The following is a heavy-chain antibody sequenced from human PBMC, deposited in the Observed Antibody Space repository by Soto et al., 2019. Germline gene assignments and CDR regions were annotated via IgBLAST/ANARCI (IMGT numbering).Heavy chain of an antibody. CDR3: ARSSIAARLGAFDI. CDR1: GFTFSSYA. V-gene: IGHV3-30-3*01. J-gene: IGHJ3*02. D-gene: IGHD6-6*01. Sequence: GGSLRLSCAASGFTFSSYAMHWVRQAPGKGLEWVAVISYDGSNKYYADSVKGRFTISRDNSKNTLYLQMNSLRAEDTAVYYCARSSIAARLGAFDIWGQGTMVTVSS. CDR2: ISYDGSNK.